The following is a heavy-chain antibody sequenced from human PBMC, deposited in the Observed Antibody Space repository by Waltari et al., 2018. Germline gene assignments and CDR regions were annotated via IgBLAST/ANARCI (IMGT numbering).Heavy chain of an antibody. V-gene: IGHV5-51*01. CDR2: IYPGDSDT. CDR1: GYSFTSYW. J-gene: IGHJ3*02. CDR3: ARLPHTAMVKGAFDI. Sequence: EVQLVQSGAEVKKPGASLKISCKGSGYSFTSYWIGWVRQLPGKGLEWMGIIYPGDSDTRYSPSFQGQVTISADKSISTAYLQWSSLKASDTAMYYCARLPHTAMVKGAFDIWGQGTMVTVSS. D-gene: IGHD5-18*01.